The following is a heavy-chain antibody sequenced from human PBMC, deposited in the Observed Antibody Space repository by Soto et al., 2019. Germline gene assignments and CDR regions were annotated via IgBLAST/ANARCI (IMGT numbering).Heavy chain of an antibody. Sequence: EVQLVESGGGLVKPGGSLRLSCAASGFTFSNAWMNWVRQAPGKGLEWVGRIKSKTDGGTTDYAAPVKGRFTISRDDSKNTLYLQMNSLKTEDTAVYYCTTPHGDHTPLNYYYGMDVWGQGTTVTVSS. CDR3: TTPHGDHTPLNYYYGMDV. V-gene: IGHV3-15*07. CDR2: IKSKTDGGTT. J-gene: IGHJ6*02. CDR1: GFTFSNAW. D-gene: IGHD4-17*01.